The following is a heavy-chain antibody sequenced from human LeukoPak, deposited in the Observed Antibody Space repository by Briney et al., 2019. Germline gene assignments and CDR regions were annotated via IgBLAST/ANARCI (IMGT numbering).Heavy chain of an antibody. CDR3: SRAVAHLDY. D-gene: IGHD4-23*01. Sequence: GGSLRLSCTASGFMFGGYAVSWVRQAPGKGLEWVGFIRSESYGGTTECAASVKGRFTISRDDSKSIAYLQMNSLKTEDTAVYYCSRAVAHLDYWGQGTLVTVSS. CDR2: IRSESYGGTT. CDR1: GFMFGGYA. V-gene: IGHV3-49*04. J-gene: IGHJ4*02.